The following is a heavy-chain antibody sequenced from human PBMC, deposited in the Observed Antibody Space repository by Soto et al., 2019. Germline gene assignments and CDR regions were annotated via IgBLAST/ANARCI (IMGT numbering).Heavy chain of an antibody. Sequence: QVQLVQSGAEVQKPGSSVQVSCKASGGTFSSYATSWVRQAPGQGLEWMGGIIPIFGTANYAQKFQGRVTITADESTSTAYMELSSLRSEDTAVYYCARGRTIFGVVILNYGMDVWGQGTTVTVSS. V-gene: IGHV1-69*01. CDR2: IIPIFGTA. J-gene: IGHJ6*02. D-gene: IGHD3-3*01. CDR1: GGTFSSYA. CDR3: ARGRTIFGVVILNYGMDV.